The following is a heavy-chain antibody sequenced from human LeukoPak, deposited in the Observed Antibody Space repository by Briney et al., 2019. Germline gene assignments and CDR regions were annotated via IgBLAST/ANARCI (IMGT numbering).Heavy chain of an antibody. Sequence: SETPSLTCTGSGGSIRGYYWSCIRNRPGKGLERIRYIYYSGSTNYNPSLNSLVTISVDTSKNQFSLKLSSVTAADTAGYCGARQRAVAGLSGFDFWGQGTMVTVSS. V-gene: IGHV4-59*08. J-gene: IGHJ3*01. CDR2: IYYSGST. D-gene: IGHD6-19*01. CDR3: ARQRAVAGLSGFDF. CDR1: GGSIRGYY.